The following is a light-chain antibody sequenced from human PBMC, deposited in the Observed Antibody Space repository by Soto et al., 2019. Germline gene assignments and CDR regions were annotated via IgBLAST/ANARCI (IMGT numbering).Light chain of an antibody. CDR3: QQYNNWQT. V-gene: IGKV3-15*01. J-gene: IGKJ1*01. CDR2: GAS. Sequence: EMVMTQSPATRYVSPGEKATLAWRARQSVSSNLAWYQQKPGQAPRLLIYGASTRATGIPARFSVSGPDTEFTLTISSLQSEDFAVYYCQQYNNWQTFGQGTKVDI. CDR1: QSVSSN.